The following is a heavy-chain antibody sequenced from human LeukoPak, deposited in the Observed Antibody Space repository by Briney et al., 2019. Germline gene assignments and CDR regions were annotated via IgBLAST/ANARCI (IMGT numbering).Heavy chain of an antibody. CDR1: GFTFSSYA. CDR3: ARDEYSGSYYPDY. V-gene: IGHV3-7*01. J-gene: IGHJ4*02. CDR2: IKQDGSEK. D-gene: IGHD1-26*01. Sequence: PGGSLRLSCAASGFTFSSYAMSWVRQAPGKGLEWVANIKQDGSEKYYVGSVKGRFTISRDNAKNSLYLQMNSLRAEDTAVYYCARDEYSGSYYPDYWGQGTLVTVSS.